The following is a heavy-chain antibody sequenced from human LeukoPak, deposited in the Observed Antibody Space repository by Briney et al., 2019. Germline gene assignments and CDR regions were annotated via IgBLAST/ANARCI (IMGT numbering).Heavy chain of an antibody. CDR1: GGTFSSYT. V-gene: IGHV1-69*02. CDR3: ARADIAVAAPSDY. Sequence: GASVKVSCKASGGTFSSYTISWVRQAPGQGVEWMGRIIPILGIANYTQKFQGRVTITADKSTSTAYMELSSLRSEDTAVYYCARADIAVAAPSDYWGQGTLVTVSS. CDR2: IIPILGIA. D-gene: IGHD6-19*01. J-gene: IGHJ4*02.